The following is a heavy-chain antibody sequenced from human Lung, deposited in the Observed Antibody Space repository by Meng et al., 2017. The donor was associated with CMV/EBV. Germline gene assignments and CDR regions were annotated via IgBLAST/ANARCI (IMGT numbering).Heavy chain of an antibody. D-gene: IGHD3-10*01. J-gene: IGHJ5*02. V-gene: IGHV4-34*01. CDR1: GGSFSGYY. CDR3: ARERGAGSTQRGWFDP. Sequence: QVQLQQWGAGLLKPSETLPLTCAVYGGSFSGYYWSWTRQPPGKGLEWIGEINHSGSTNYNPSLKSRVTISVDTSKNQFSLKLSSVTAADKAVYYCARERGAGSTQRGWFDPWGQGTLSTVSS. CDR2: INHSGST.